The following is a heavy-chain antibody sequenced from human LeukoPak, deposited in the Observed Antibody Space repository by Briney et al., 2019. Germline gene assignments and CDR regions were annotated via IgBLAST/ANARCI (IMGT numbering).Heavy chain of an antibody. CDR2: IYTSGST. D-gene: IGHD3-16*01. J-gene: IGHJ4*02. CDR3: AGGAGISDY. CDR1: GGSISSGSYY. V-gene: IGHV4-61*02. Sequence: PSETLSLTCTVSGGSISSGSYYWSWIRQPAGKGLEWIGRIYTSGSTNHNPSLKSRVTISVDTSKNQFSLKLSSVTAADTAVYYCAGGAGISDYWGQGTLVTVSS.